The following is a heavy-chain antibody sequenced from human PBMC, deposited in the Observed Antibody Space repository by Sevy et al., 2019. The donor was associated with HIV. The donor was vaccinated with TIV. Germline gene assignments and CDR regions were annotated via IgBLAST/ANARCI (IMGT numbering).Heavy chain of an antibody. V-gene: IGHV3-30*04. D-gene: IGHD3-16*01. CDR2: ISYDKVNT. Sequence: GGSLRLSFAASGFSFSRYAMLWIRQAPGKGLESVAVISYDKVNTYHSDSVKGRFTISRDNSKNTLYLQMNSLRPEDTAVYYCARDGGGDYFDYWGQGTLVTVSS. J-gene: IGHJ4*02. CDR1: GFSFSRYA. CDR3: ARDGGGDYFDY.